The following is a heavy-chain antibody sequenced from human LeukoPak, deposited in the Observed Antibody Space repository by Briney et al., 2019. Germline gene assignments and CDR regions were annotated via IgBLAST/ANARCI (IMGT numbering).Heavy chain of an antibody. J-gene: IGHJ3*02. V-gene: IGHV4-39*01. CDR1: GGSISSSSYY. Sequence: ETLSLTCTVSGGSISSSSYYWGWIRQPXGKGLEWIGSIYYSGSTYYNPSLKSRVTISVDTSKNQFSLKLSSVTAADTAVYYCARADTAMVRDAFDIWGQGTMVTVSS. CDR2: IYYSGST. D-gene: IGHD5-18*01. CDR3: ARADTAMVRDAFDI.